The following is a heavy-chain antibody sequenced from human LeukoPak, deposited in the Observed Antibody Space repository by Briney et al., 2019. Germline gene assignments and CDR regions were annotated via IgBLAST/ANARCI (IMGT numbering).Heavy chain of an antibody. D-gene: IGHD4-17*01. J-gene: IGHJ3*02. CDR2: MNPNSGNT. V-gene: IGHV1-8*01. CDR3: ASTTVTTWNDAFDI. Sequence: ASVKVSCKASGYTFTSYDINWVRQAIGQGLEWMGWMNPNSGNTGYAQKFQGRVTMTRNTSISTAYMELSSLRSEDTAVYYCASTTVTTWNDAFDIWGQGTMVTVSS. CDR1: GYTFTSYD.